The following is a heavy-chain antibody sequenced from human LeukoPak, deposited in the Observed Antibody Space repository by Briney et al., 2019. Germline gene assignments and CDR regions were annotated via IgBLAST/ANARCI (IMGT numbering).Heavy chain of an antibody. CDR3: AKDEGYDPIYYLES. CDR2: LDAGGGNT. J-gene: IGHJ4*02. D-gene: IGHD5-12*01. CDR1: GFTFYTYA. V-gene: IGHV3-23*01. Sequence: GGSLRLSCAASGFTFYTYAMTWVRQAPGKGLEWVSALDAGGGNTYYADSVKGRFTISRDNSKNTVYLQMNSLSAEDTAVYYCAKDEGYDPIYYLESWGQGTLVTVSS.